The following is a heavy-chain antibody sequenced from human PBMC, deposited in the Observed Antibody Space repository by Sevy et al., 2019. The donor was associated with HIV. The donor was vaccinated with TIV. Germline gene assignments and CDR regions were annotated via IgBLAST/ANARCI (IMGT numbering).Heavy chain of an antibody. D-gene: IGHD3-9*01. V-gene: IGHV3-53*01. CDR1: GFTVSSNY. CDR3: ARGIYDILTGYYPYFDY. CDR2: IYSGGST. Sequence: GGSQRLSCAASGFTVSSNYMSWVRQAPGKGLEWVSVIYSGGSTYYADSVKGRFTISRDNSKNTLYLQMNSLRAEDTAVYYCARGIYDILTGYYPYFDYWGQGTLVTVSS. J-gene: IGHJ4*02.